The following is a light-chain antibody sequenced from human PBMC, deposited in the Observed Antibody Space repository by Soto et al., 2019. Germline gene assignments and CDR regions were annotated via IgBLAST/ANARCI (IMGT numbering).Light chain of an antibody. CDR3: QQSYRTPIT. CDR1: QSIRKF. V-gene: IGKV1-39*01. Sequence: DIQMTQSPSSLSASVGDRVSITCRASQSIRKFLNWYQQKPGKAPNLLIYTASNLQGGVPSRFSGSGSETDFTLTISSLQPEDFATYYCQQSYRTPITFGQGTRLEIK. J-gene: IGKJ5*01. CDR2: TAS.